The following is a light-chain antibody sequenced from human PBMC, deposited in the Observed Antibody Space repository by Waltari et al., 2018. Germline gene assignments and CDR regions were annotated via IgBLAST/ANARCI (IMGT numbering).Light chain of an antibody. Sequence: QLVLTQSPSASASLGASLTLTCTLSSGHSSNIIAWLQQQPERGPRYLMKVNSDGTHSKGDDIPDRFSGSSSGAERYLTISSLQSEDEADYYCQTGGHGTWVFGGGTKVTVL. CDR1: SGHSSNI. CDR3: QTGGHGTWV. CDR2: VNSDGTH. V-gene: IGLV4-69*01. J-gene: IGLJ3*02.